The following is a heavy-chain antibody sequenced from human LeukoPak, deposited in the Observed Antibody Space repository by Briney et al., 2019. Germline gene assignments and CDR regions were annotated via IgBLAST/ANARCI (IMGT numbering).Heavy chain of an antibody. Sequence: GGSLRLSCAASGFTFSSNAMHRVRQAPGKGLECVSAISSNGSNTYYADSVKGRFTISRDNSKNTLYLQMNSLRAEDTAVYYCAKDLPGSLNDFWSGYYNGPDAFDIWGQGTMVTVSS. CDR1: GFTFSSNA. D-gene: IGHD3-3*01. J-gene: IGHJ3*02. V-gene: IGHV3-64*02. CDR3: AKDLPGSLNDFWSGYYNGPDAFDI. CDR2: ISSNGSNT.